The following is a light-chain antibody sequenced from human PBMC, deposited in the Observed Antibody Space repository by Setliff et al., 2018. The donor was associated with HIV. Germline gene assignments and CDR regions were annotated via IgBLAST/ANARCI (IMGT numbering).Light chain of an antibody. V-gene: IGLV2-11*01. J-gene: IGLJ1*01. Sequence: QSALTQPRSVSGSPGQSVTIPCTGSSSDVGGYNYVSWYQQHPGKAPKVMIYDVSKRPSGVPDRFSGSKYDNTASLTISGLQAEDEADYYCCSYADNFYYVFGGGTKVTVL. CDR2: DVS. CDR3: CSYADNFYYV. CDR1: SSDVGGYNY.